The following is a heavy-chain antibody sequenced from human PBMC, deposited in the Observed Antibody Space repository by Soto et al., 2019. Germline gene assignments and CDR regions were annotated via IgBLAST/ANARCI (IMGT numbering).Heavy chain of an antibody. Sequence: QLQLQESGSGLVKPSQTLSLTCAVSGGSISSGGYSWSWIRQPPGKGLKWIGYIYHSGSTYYNPSLRSRVTISVDMSKNQFSLKLRSVTAADTAVYYSASASTTVTTLDYWGQGTLVTVSS. CDR2: IYHSGST. J-gene: IGHJ4*02. V-gene: IGHV4-30-2*01. CDR1: GGSISSGGYS. D-gene: IGHD4-17*01. CDR3: ASASTTVTTLDY.